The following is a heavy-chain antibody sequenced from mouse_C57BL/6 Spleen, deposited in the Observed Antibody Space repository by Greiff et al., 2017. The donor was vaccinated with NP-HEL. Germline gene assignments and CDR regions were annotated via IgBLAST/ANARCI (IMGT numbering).Heavy chain of an antibody. CDR2: IYPGDGDT. V-gene: IGHV1-82*01. J-gene: IGHJ1*03. CDR1: GYAFSSSW. D-gene: IGHD1-1*01. Sequence: VQLQQSGPELVKPGASVKISCKASGYAFSSSWMNWVKQRPGKGLEWIGRIYPGDGDTNYNGKFKGKATLTADKSSSTAYMQLSSLTSEDSAVYCCAIYYGSSYGYFDAWGTGTTVTVSS. CDR3: AIYYGSSYGYFDA.